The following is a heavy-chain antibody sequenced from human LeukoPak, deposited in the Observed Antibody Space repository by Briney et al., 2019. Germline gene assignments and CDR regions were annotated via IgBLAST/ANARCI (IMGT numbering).Heavy chain of an antibody. CDR3: ARGGNDFWSGYGYNWFDP. Sequence: SRTLSLTCTVSGGSISSGGYYWSWIRQHPGKGLEWIGYIYYSGSTNYNPSLKSRVTISVDTSKNQFSLKLSSVTAADTAAYYCARGGNDFWSGYGYNWFDPWGQGTLVTVSS. D-gene: IGHD3-3*01. V-gene: IGHV4-31*03. CDR2: IYYSGST. CDR1: GGSISSGGYY. J-gene: IGHJ5*02.